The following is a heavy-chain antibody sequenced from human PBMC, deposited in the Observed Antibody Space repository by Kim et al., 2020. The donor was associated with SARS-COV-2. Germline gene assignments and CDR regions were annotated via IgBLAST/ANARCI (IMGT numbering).Heavy chain of an antibody. J-gene: IGHJ4*02. CDR3: ARNYFDY. V-gene: IGHV3-33*01. CDR2: DGSNK. Sequence: DGSNKYYADSVKVRFTISRDNSKNTLYLQMNSLTAEDTAVYYCARNYFDYWGQGTLVTVSS.